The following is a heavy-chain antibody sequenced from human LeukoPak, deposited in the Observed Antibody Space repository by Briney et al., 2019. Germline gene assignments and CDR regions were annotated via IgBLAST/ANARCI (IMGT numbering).Heavy chain of an antibody. V-gene: IGHV4-30-2*01. J-gene: IGHJ5*02. CDR3: ARGGCSSTSCRAIDP. CDR2: IYHSGST. CDR1: GGSISSGGYS. Sequence: SETLSLTCAVSGGSISSGGYSWSRIRQPPGKGLEWIGYIYHSGSTYYNPSLKSRVTISVDRSKNQFSLKLSSVTAADTAVYYCARGGCSSTSCRAIDPWGQGTLVTVSS. D-gene: IGHD2-2*01.